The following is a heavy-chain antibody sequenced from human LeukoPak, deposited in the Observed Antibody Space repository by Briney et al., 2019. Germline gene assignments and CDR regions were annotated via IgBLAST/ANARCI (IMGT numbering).Heavy chain of an antibody. CDR3: AKARGYSYGPTYFDY. J-gene: IGHJ4*02. CDR2: IRYDGSNK. CDR1: GFTFSSYG. D-gene: IGHD5-18*01. V-gene: IGHV3-30*02. Sequence: GSLRLSCAASGFTFSSYGMHWVRQAPGKGLEWVAFIRYDGSNKYYADSVKGRFTISRDNSKNTLYLQMNSLRAEDTAVYYCAKARGYSYGPTYFDYWGQGTLVTVSS.